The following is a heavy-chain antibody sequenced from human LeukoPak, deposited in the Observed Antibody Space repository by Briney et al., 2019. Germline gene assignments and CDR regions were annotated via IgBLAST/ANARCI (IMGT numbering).Heavy chain of an antibody. V-gene: IGHV4-31*03. CDR3: ARLSSTTVFDY. Sequence: SETRSLTCTVSSGSISSGGYYWSWIRQHPVTGLEWIGYIYYSGSTYYNPCLKSRVTRSVDTSKNQFSRKLSSVTAADTAVYYCARLSSTTVFDYWGQGTLVTVSS. CDR2: IYYSGST. J-gene: IGHJ4*02. CDR1: SGSISSGGYY. D-gene: IGHD4-11*01.